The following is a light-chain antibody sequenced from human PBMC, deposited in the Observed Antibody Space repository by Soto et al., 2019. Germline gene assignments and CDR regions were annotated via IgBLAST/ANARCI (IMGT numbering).Light chain of an antibody. V-gene: IGLV2-8*01. CDR2: EVS. CDR1: SSDVGSYKD. Sequence: QSALTQPRSVSGSPGQSVTISCTGTSSDVGSYKDVSWYQHHPGKVPKLMIYEVSQRPSGVPDRFSGSKSGNTATLTVSGLQAEDEADYYCSSFAGNNNRGVFGSGTKVTVL. J-gene: IGLJ1*01. CDR3: SSFAGNNNRGV.